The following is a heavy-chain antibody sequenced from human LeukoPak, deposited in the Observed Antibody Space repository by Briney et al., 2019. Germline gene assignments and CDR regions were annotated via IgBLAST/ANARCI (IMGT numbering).Heavy chain of an antibody. V-gene: IGHV4-38-2*02. CDR1: GYSISSGYY. J-gene: IGHJ6*03. D-gene: IGHD3-16*02. CDR2: IYHSGST. CDR3: ARVSPWDYVWGSYRPRYYMDV. Sequence: PSETLSLTCTVSGYSISSGYYWGWIRQPPGKGLEWIGSIYHSGSTYYNPSLKSRVTISVDTSKNQFSLKLSSVTAADTAVYYCARVSPWDYVWGSYRPRYYMDVWGKGTTVTISS.